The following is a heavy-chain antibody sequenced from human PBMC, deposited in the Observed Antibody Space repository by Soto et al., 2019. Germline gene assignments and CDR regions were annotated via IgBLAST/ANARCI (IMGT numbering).Heavy chain of an antibody. D-gene: IGHD2-2*01. CDR2: ISGSGGST. CDR1: TLRLKISW. J-gene: IGHJ4*02. V-gene: IGHV3-23*01. CDR3: ANSNKYQLYYFDY. Sequence: GWSTRISSAASTLRLKISWVALVRQAPGKGLEWVSAISGSGGSTYYADSVKGRFTISRDNSKNTLYLQMNSPRAEDTAVYYCANSNKYQLYYFDYWGQGTLVTVSS.